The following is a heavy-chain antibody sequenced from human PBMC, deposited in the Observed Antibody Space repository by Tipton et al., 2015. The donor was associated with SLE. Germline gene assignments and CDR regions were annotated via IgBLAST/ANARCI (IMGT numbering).Heavy chain of an antibody. CDR1: GDSISSHY. J-gene: IGHJ3*01. CDR3: ARGGPWIAVAHDAFD. V-gene: IGHV4-59*11. Sequence: TLSLTCTVSGDSISSHYWSWIRQPPGKGLEWIGYINYSGRTSYNPSLKSRVTISVDTSKNQFSLKLTSVTAADTAVYYCARGGPWIAVAHDAFDLGPRDNGHRLF. D-gene: IGHD6-19*01. CDR2: INYSGRT.